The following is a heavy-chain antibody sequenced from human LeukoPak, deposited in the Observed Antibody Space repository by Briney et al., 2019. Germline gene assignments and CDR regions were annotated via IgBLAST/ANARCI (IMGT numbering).Heavy chain of an antibody. CDR2: ISFDGSNK. CDR3: AKDPMPVSLSIMGD. J-gene: IGHJ4*02. CDR1: GFTFSSYG. V-gene: IGHV3-30*18. D-gene: IGHD2-2*01. Sequence: GGSLRLSCAASGFTFSSYGMHWVRQAPDKGLEWVALISFDGSNKYYADSVKGRFTISRDNSKNTLYLQMNSLRAEDAAVYYYAKDPMPVSLSIMGDWGQGTLVTVSS.